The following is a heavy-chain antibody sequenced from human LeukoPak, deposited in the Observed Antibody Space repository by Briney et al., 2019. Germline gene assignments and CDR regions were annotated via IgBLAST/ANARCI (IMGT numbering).Heavy chain of an antibody. CDR2: ISWDGGST. D-gene: IGHD4-23*01. Sequence: GGSLRLSCAASGFTFDDYTMHWVRQAPGKGLEWVSLISWDGGSTYYADSVKGRFTISRDNSKNTLYLQMNSLRAEDTAVYYCARVGDYGGNSGLDAFDIWGQGTMVTVSS. CDR3: ARVGDYGGNSGLDAFDI. V-gene: IGHV3-43*01. J-gene: IGHJ3*02. CDR1: GFTFDDYT.